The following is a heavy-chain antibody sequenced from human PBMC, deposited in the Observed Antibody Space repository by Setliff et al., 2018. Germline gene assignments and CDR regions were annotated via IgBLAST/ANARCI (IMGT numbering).Heavy chain of an antibody. CDR2: ISPYNEKT. CDR1: GYNFITFG. Sequence: ASVKVSCKTSGYNFITFGISWVRQAPGQGLEWMGWISPYNEKTNYAEKFQGRVTMTTDTSTSTAYMELRSLRSDDTAVYYCARGPVDRRSSTDYRYYMDVWGKGTTVTVSS. V-gene: IGHV1-18*01. D-gene: IGHD6-6*01. CDR3: ARGPVDRRSSTDYRYYMDV. J-gene: IGHJ6*03.